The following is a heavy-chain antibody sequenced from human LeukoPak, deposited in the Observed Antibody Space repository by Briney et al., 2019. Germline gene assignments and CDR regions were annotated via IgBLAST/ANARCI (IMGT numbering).Heavy chain of an antibody. CDR2: ISSRSTTI. Sequence: GGSLRLSCTASGFDFSNSFMSWIREAPGKGLEWISYISSRSTTIYYADSVKGRFTISRDNGKNTVYLQMNNLRVDDTAVFYCGKGSLALPATPLDFWGQGTLVTVSS. V-gene: IGHV3-11*01. D-gene: IGHD2-15*01. J-gene: IGHJ4*02. CDR3: GKGSLALPATPLDF. CDR1: GFDFSNSF.